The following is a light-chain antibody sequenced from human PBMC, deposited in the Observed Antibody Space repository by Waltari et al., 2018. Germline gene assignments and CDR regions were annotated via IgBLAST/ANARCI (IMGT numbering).Light chain of an antibody. Sequence: ESVLTQSPGTLSLSQGERATLSCRASQSVSSSYLAWYQQKPGQAPRLLIYGASSRATGIPDRFSGSGSGTDFTLTISRLEPEDFAVYYCQQYGSLWTFGQGTKVEIK. V-gene: IGKV3-20*01. J-gene: IGKJ1*01. CDR2: GAS. CDR3: QQYGSLWT. CDR1: QSVSSSY.